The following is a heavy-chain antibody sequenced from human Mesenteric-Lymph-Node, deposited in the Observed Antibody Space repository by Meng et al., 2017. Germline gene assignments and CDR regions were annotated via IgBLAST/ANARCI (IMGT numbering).Heavy chain of an antibody. CDR1: VYIFTDFY. V-gene: IGHV1-2*02. J-gene: IGHJ5*02. D-gene: IGHD3-16*01. CDR3: ARDRGVGGARCNWFDP. Sequence: QVLLGQAGAGVKEPAASVKVSCKASVYIFTDFYLHWVRQAPGLGLEWMGWINPKDGDTKYAQRFQDRVTMTRDASINTAYMELHSLRSDDTAIYYCARDRGVGGARCNWFDPWAQGTLVTVS. CDR2: INPKDGDT.